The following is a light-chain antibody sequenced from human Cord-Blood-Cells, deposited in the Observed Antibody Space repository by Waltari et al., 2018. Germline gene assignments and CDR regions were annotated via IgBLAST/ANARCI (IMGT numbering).Light chain of an antibody. CDR2: EGS. J-gene: IGLJ3*02. V-gene: IGLV2-23*01. Sequence: QSALTQPASVSASPGQSITIPCTGTSSDVGGYNLVSWYQQHPGKAPNLMIYEGSKRPSGVSNRFSGSKSGNTASLTISGLQAEDEADYYCCSYAGSSTWVLGGGTKLTVL. CDR3: CSYAGSSTWV. CDR1: SSDVGGYNL.